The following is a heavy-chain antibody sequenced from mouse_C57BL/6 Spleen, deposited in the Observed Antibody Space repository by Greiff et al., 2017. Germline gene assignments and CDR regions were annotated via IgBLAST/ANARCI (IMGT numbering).Heavy chain of an antibody. CDR2: ISSGGSYT. D-gene: IGHD2-4*01. CDR3: ERPSIYCDYGAGYYIDY. Sequence: EVQLVESGGDLVKPGGSLKLSCAASGFTFSSYGMSWVRQTPDKRLEWVATISSGGSYTYYPDSVTGRFTISRDNAKNTLYLQMISLMSGDTAMYTCERPSIYCDYGAGYYIDYWGKGTTLTVSS. CDR1: GFTFSSYG. J-gene: IGHJ2*01. V-gene: IGHV5-6*01.